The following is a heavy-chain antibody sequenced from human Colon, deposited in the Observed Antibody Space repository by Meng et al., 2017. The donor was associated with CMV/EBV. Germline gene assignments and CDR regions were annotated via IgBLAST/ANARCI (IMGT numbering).Heavy chain of an antibody. CDR2: INSDGSST. D-gene: IGHD2-2*01. CDR3: ARVGVVPAARTYWYFDL. J-gene: IGHJ2*01. CDR1: GFTFSSYW. Sequence: GGSLRLSCAASGFTFSSYWMHWVRQAPGKGLVWVSRINSDGSSTSYADSVKGRFTISRDNAKNTLYLQMNSLRAEDTAVYYCARVGVVPAARTYWYFDLWGRGTLVTVSS. V-gene: IGHV3-74*01.